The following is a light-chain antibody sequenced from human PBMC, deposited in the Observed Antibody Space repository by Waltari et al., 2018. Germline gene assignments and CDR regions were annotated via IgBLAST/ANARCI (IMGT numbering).Light chain of an antibody. CDR1: QSVLYTSNNKNY. Sequence: DIVMTQSPAFLAVSLGARATINCKSSQSVLYTSNNKNYLAWYQQKSGQPPKLLIYWASTRESGVPDRFSGSGSGTDFTLTISSLQAEDVAIYYCQQYYNEPWTFGQGTKVEIK. J-gene: IGKJ1*01. CDR3: QQYYNEPWT. V-gene: IGKV4-1*01. CDR2: WAS.